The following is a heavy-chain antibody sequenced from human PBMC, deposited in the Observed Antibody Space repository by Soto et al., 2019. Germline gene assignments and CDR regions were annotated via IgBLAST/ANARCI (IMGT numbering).Heavy chain of an antibody. V-gene: IGHV1-69*13. J-gene: IGHJ4*02. CDR3: ARGDYYDSSGYYNFDY. CDR1: GGTFSSYA. CDR2: IIPIFGTA. Sequence: ASVKVSCKASGGTFSSYAISWVRQAPGQGLEWMGGIIPIFGTANYAQKFQGRVTITADESTSTAYMELSSLRSEDTAVYYCARGDYYDSSGYYNFDYWGQGTLVTVSS. D-gene: IGHD3-22*01.